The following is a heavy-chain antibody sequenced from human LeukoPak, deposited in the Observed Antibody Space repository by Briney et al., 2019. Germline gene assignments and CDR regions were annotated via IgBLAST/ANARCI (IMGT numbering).Heavy chain of an antibody. Sequence: PGGSLRLSCAASGFTFSSYGMHWVRQAPGKGLEWVAVISYDGSNKYYADSVKGRFTISRDNSKNTLYLQMNSLRAEDTAVYYCAKAYSSSETTPYFGYWGQGT. CDR1: GFTFSSYG. J-gene: IGHJ4*02. V-gene: IGHV3-30*18. CDR2: ISYDGSNK. D-gene: IGHD6-13*01. CDR3: AKAYSSSETTPYFGY.